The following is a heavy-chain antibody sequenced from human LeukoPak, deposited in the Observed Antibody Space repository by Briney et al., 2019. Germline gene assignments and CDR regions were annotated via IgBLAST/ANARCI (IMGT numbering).Heavy chain of an antibody. D-gene: IGHD2-15*01. V-gene: IGHV1-2*06. J-gene: IGHJ4*02. CDR3: ARDSPRHCSGGSCYPL. CDR2: INPNSGGT. Sequence: GASVKVSCKASGYTFTGYYMHWVRQAPGQGLEWMGRINPNSGGTNYAQKFQGRVTMTRDTSISTAYMELSRLRSDDTAVYYYARDSPRHCSGGSCYPLWGQGTLVTVSS. CDR1: GYTFTGYY.